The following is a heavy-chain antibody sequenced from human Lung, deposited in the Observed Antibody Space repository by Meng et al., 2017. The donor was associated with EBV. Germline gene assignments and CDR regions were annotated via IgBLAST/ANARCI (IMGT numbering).Heavy chain of an antibody. Sequence: QVQSVKSGSELKKPGASVRVSCKASGYPFPHHGISWIRQAPGQGLEWMGWISCYDGDTNYAQKFQGRVTMTTDTSTSTAYMDLRSLRSDDTAVYYCARDPSNTSGRYAYFDYWGQGTLVTVSS. J-gene: IGHJ4*02. CDR1: GYPFPHHG. D-gene: IGHD6-19*01. CDR3: ARDPSNTSGRYAYFDY. V-gene: IGHV1-18*01. CDR2: ISCYDGDT.